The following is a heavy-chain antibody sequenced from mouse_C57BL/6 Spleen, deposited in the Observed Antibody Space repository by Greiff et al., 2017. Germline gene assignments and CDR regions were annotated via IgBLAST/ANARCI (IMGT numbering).Heavy chain of an antibody. Sequence: EVKLVESGEGLVKPGGSLKLSCAASGFTFSSYAMSWVRQTPEKRLEWLAYISSGGDYIYYADTVKGRFTISRDNARNTLYLQMSSLKSEDTAMYYCTRGANWDVSYAMDYWGQGTSVTVSS. CDR2: ISSGGDYI. CDR1: GFTFSSYA. D-gene: IGHD4-1*01. V-gene: IGHV5-9-1*02. CDR3: TRGANWDVSYAMDY. J-gene: IGHJ4*01.